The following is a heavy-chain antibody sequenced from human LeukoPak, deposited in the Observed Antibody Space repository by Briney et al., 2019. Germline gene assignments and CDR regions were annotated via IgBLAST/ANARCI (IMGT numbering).Heavy chain of an antibody. CDR1: GDSLSNEITS. J-gene: IGHJ4*02. V-gene: IGHV6-1*01. Sequence: SQTLSLTCAVSGDSLSNEITSWNWIRQSPSRGLEWLGRTCFRSKWSSDYAVSVRGRISISPDTSRNQFSLQLSSVTPEDTAVYYCARGYGLDFWGQGILVTVSS. D-gene: IGHD3-10*01. CDR3: ARGYGLDF. CDR2: TCFRSKWSS.